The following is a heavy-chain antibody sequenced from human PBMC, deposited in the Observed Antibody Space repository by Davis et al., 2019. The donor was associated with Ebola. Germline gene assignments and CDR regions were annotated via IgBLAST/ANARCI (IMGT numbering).Heavy chain of an antibody. CDR1: GFTFSTFE. V-gene: IGHV3-48*03. Sequence: GESLKISCAASGFTFSTFEMDWVRQAPGKGLEWIAYISASGTTIYYADSVKGRFTISRDNAKNSLFLQMNSLRVEDTAVYYCARTGYSPHWGQGTLVTVSS. J-gene: IGHJ4*02. D-gene: IGHD2-15*01. CDR3: ARTGYSPH. CDR2: ISASGTTI.